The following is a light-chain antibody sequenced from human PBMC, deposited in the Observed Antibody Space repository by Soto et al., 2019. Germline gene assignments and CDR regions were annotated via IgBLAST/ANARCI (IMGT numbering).Light chain of an antibody. CDR3: QQYNNWPGT. Sequence: PGGRATLSCRASQSVSRNLAWYQQKPGQAPRLLIQRASTRATGIPARFSGSGSGTEFTLTISSLQSEDFAVYFCQQYNNWPGTFGQGTKVEIK. CDR1: QSVSRN. V-gene: IGKV3-15*01. CDR2: RAS. J-gene: IGKJ1*01.